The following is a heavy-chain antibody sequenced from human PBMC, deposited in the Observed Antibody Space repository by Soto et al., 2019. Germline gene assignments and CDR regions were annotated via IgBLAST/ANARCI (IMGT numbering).Heavy chain of an antibody. Sequence: GSLKISCKGSGYSFTSYWIGWVRQMPGKGLEWMGIIYPGDSDTRYSPSFQGQVTISADKSISTAYLQWSSLKASDTAMYYCARRRYYYDSSGYSLDYYYGMDVWGQGTTVTVSS. CDR1: GYSFTSYW. V-gene: IGHV5-51*01. CDR2: IYPGDSDT. D-gene: IGHD3-22*01. J-gene: IGHJ6*02. CDR3: ARRRYYYDSSGYSLDYYYGMDV.